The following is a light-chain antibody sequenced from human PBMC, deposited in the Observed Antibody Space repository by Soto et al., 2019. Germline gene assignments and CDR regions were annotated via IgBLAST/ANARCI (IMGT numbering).Light chain of an antibody. Sequence: ENVLTQSPGTLSLSPGERATLSCRASQSVSSSYLAWYQQKPGQSPRLLIYAASTRATGIPDRFSGSGSGTDFTLTISRLETEDFAVYFCQQYGGSPWTFGQGTKVEIK. CDR1: QSVSSSY. CDR2: AAS. V-gene: IGKV3-20*01. J-gene: IGKJ1*01. CDR3: QQYGGSPWT.